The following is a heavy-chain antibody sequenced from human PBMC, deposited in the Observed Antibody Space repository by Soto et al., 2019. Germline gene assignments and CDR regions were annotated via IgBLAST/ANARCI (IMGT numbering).Heavy chain of an antibody. J-gene: IGHJ4*02. CDR1: NYSFSSFG. D-gene: IGHD1-26*01. CDR2: INPSNDNT. V-gene: IGHV1-18*01. CDR3: ARDPFYSGSNLQVGYFDS. Sequence: QVQMVQSGAEVKKPGASVKVSCKASNYSFSSFGISWMRQAPGQGLEWMAWINPSNDNTNYAQSLQGRVTLTTGTSTSTANMELRSLRSDDTAVYYCARDPFYSGSNLQVGYFDSWGQGTLVTVSS.